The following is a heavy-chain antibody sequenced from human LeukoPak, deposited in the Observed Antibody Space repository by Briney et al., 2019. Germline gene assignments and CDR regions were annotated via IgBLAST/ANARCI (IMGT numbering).Heavy chain of an antibody. J-gene: IGHJ3*02. CDR2: IIPILGIA. V-gene: IGHV1-69*04. CDR1: GGTFSSYA. Sequence: GASVKVSCKASGGTFSSYAISWVRQAPGQGLEWMGRIIPILGIANYAQKFQGRVTITADKSTSTAYMELSSLRSEETAVYYCASRAALGPITMGRGVIIRVGAFDIWGQGTMVTVSS. CDR3: ASRAALGPITMGRGVIIRVGAFDI. D-gene: IGHD3-10*01.